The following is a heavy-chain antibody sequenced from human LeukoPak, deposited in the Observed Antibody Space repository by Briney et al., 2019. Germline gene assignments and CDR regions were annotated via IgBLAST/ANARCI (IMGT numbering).Heavy chain of an antibody. D-gene: IGHD2-21*02. CDR1: GGSTSSGSYY. CDR2: IYTSGST. V-gene: IGHV4-61*02. J-gene: IGHJ4*02. Sequence: SQTLSLTCTVSGGSTSSGSYYWSWIRQPAGKGLEWIGRIYTSGSTNYNPSLKSRVTISVDTSKNQFSLKLSSVTAADTAVYYCARAVVVTATSVRSDYFDYWGQGTLVTVSS. CDR3: ARAVVVTATSVRSDYFDY.